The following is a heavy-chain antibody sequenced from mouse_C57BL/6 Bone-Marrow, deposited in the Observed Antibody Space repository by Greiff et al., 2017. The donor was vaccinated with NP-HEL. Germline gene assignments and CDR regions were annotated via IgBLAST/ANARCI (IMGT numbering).Heavy chain of an antibody. V-gene: IGHV5-16*01. D-gene: IGHD1-1*01. CDR2: INYDGSST. CDR1: GFTFSDYY. Sequence: EVMLVESEGGLVQPGSSMKLSCTASGFTFSDYYMAWVRQVPEKGLEWVANINYDGSSTYYLDSLKSRFIISRDNAKNILYLQMSSLKSEDTATYYCARMPIYYFGSSYYFDYWGQGTTLTVSS. CDR3: ARMPIYYFGSSYYFDY. J-gene: IGHJ2*01.